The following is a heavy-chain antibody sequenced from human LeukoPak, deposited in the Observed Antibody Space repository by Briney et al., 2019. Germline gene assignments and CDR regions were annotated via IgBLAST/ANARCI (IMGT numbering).Heavy chain of an antibody. CDR3: AREEWDIALDY. CDR1: GFTFSNYW. CDR2: INSDGRSI. Sequence: GGSLRLSCAASGFTFSNYWMHWVRQAPGKGLVRVSRINSDGRSIIYADSVKGRFTISRDNAKNTLYLQMNSLRAEDTAVYYCAREEWDIALDYWGQGTLVTVSS. J-gene: IGHJ4*02. V-gene: IGHV3-74*01. D-gene: IGHD5-12*01.